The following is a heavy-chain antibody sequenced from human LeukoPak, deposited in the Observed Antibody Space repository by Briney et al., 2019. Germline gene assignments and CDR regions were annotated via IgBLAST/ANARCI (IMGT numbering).Heavy chain of an antibody. CDR1: GFTFSSYS. CDR2: ISSSSSTI. CDR3: ARDAYYYDSSGYPLDY. Sequence: ALRLSCAASGFTFSSYSMNSVRQAPGKGLEWVSYISSSSSTIYYADSVKGRFTISRDNAKNSLYLQMNSLRAEDTAVYYCARDAYYYDSSGYPLDYWGQGTLVTVSS. J-gene: IGHJ4*02. V-gene: IGHV3-48*04. D-gene: IGHD3-22*01.